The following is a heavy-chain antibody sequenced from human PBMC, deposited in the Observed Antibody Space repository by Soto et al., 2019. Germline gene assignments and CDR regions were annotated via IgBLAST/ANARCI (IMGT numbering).Heavy chain of an antibody. D-gene: IGHD3-3*01. J-gene: IGHJ6*03. V-gene: IGHV4-39*01. CDR2: IYYSGST. Sequence: PSETLSLTCTVSGGSISSSSYYWGWIRQPPGKGLEWIGSIYYSGSTYYNPSLKSRVTISVDTSKNQFSLKLSSVTAADTAVYYCARQRGSLGYYYYMDVWGKGTTVTVS. CDR1: GGSISSSSYY. CDR3: ARQRGSLGYYYYMDV.